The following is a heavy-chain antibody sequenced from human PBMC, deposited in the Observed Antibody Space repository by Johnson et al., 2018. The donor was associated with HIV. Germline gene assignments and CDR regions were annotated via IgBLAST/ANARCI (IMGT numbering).Heavy chain of an antibody. Sequence: VQLVESGGGLVQPGGSLRLSCAASGFTFSSYDMHWVRQAPGKGLEWVSAIGTAGDTYYPGSVKGRFTISRENAKNSLYLQMNSLRAGDTAVYYCARMMYSRGAFDIWGQGTMVTVSS. D-gene: IGHD6-13*01. V-gene: IGHV3-13*01. J-gene: IGHJ3*02. CDR2: IGTAGDT. CDR1: GFTFSSYD. CDR3: ARMMYSRGAFDI.